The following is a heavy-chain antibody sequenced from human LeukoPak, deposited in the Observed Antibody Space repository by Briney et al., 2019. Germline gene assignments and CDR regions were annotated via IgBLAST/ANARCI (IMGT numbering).Heavy chain of an antibody. CDR1: GFTFSNYA. Sequence: GRSLRLSCAASGFTFSNYAMHWVRQAPGKGLEWVAVISYDGSNKYYTDSVKGRFTISRDNSKNTLYLEMNSLTAEDTAVYYCARDGVGVWGSYPHWGQGTLVTVSS. CDR3: ARDGVGVWGSYPH. V-gene: IGHV3-30-3*01. D-gene: IGHD3-16*02. CDR2: ISYDGSNK. J-gene: IGHJ4*02.